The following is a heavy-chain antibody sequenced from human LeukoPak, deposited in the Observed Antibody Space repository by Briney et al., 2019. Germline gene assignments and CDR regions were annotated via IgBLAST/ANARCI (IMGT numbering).Heavy chain of an antibody. CDR3: AKGRNY. V-gene: IGHV3-23*01. CDR2: ISAAGDST. Sequence: GGSLRLSCAASRFTFSSNAMSWVRQAPGKGLEWVSGISAAGDSTYYAASVKGRFTISRDDSKNTLYLQMNSLRAEDTAVYYCAKGRNYWGQGTLVTVSS. J-gene: IGHJ4*02. CDR1: RFTFSSNA.